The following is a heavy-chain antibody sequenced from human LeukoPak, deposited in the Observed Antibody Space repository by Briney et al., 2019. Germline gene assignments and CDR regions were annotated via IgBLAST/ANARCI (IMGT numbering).Heavy chain of an antibody. CDR3: ARDLRAGSY. Sequence: PSETLALTCAVYGGSFSGYFWSWIRQPPGKGLEWIGEINHSGSTNYNPSLKSRVTISVDTSTNQFSLKPSSVTAADTAVCYCARDLRAGSYWGQGTLVTVSS. CDR2: INHSGST. CDR1: GGSFSGYF. D-gene: IGHD6-19*01. V-gene: IGHV4-34*01. J-gene: IGHJ4*02.